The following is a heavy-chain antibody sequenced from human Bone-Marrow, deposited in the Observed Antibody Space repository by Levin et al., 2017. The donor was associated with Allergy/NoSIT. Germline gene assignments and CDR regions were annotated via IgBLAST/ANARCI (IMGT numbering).Heavy chain of an antibody. Sequence: SGPTLVKPPQTLTLTCTFSGFSLTTTSVGVGWIRQAPGKALEWLALIYGNDDKRYSTSLRSKITITKDTANNQVVLTMTNVDPMDTATYYCARSRNIVVWDDWGPGTLVTVSS. J-gene: IGHJ4*02. D-gene: IGHD3-22*01. V-gene: IGHV2-5*01. CDR1: GFSLTTTSVG. CDR2: IYGNDDK. CDR3: ARSRNIVVWDD.